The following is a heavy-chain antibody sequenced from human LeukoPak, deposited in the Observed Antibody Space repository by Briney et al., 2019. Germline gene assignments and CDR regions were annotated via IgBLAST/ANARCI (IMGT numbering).Heavy chain of an antibody. J-gene: IGHJ6*02. CDR2: IYYSGST. CDR3: ARPSRQVGPYYGMDI. Sequence: PSETLSLTCTVSGGSISSYYWSWIRQPPGKGLEWIGYIYYSGSTNYNPSLKSRVTISVDTSKNQFSLKLSSVTAADTAVYYCARPSRQVGPYYGMDIWGQGTTVTVSS. CDR1: GGSISSYY. D-gene: IGHD1-26*01. V-gene: IGHV4-59*08.